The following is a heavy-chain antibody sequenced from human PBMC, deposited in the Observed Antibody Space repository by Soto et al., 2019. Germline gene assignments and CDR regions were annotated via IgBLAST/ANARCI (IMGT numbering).Heavy chain of an antibody. D-gene: IGHD3-10*01. CDR3: ARGFDGSADY. CDR2: INGGDADT. CDR1: GYTFTSNA. J-gene: IGHJ4*02. V-gene: IGHV1-3*01. Sequence: SCKASGYTFTSNAIHWMRQAPGQRLEWMGWINGGDADTKYSENFQGRVTLTRDTPATTAYMELTSLRSEDTAVYYCARGFDGSADYWGQGTLVTVSS.